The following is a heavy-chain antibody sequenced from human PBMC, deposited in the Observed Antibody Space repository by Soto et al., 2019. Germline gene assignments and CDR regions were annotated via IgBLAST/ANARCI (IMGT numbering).Heavy chain of an antibody. CDR1: GGSFSGYY. CDR2: INHSGST. D-gene: IGHD6-6*01. J-gene: IGHJ4*02. V-gene: IGHV4-34*01. Sequence: SETLSLTCAVYGGSFSGYYWSWIRQPPGKGLEWIGEINHSGSTNYNPSLKSRVTISVDTSKNQFSLKLSSVTAADTAVYYCARGRRSIAARPAGKNFDYCGQGTLVTVCS. CDR3: ARGRRSIAARPAGKNFDY.